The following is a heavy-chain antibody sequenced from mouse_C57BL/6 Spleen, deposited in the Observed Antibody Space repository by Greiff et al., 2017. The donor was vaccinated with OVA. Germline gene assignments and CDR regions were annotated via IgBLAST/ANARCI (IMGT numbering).Heavy chain of an antibody. CDR2: IHPNSGST. CDR3: ARNTAANYGDY. Sequence: VQLPQPGAELVKPGASVNLSCKASGYTFTSYWMHWVKQRPGQGLEWIGMIHPNSGSTNYNEKFKSKATLTVSKSSSTAYMQLSSLTSEDSAVYYRARNTAANYGDYWGQGTTLTGSS. CDR1: GYTFTSYW. J-gene: IGHJ2*01. D-gene: IGHD6-1*01. V-gene: IGHV1-64*01.